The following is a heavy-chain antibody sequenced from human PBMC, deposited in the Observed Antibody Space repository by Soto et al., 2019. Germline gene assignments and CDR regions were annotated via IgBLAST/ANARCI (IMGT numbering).Heavy chain of an antibody. CDR2: VYYTGST. D-gene: IGHD3-22*01. CDR1: GDSISTFY. CDR3: ARGRTVRNYADDSSDYFYFFDY. Sequence: SETLSLTRTVSGDSISTFYWGWMRQSPGKELEWIGYVYYTGSTNYNPSLKSRVTISVDRSKNQFSLKLTSANAAVTAVYYCARGRTVRNYADDSSDYFYFFDYWGQGTQVTVSS. J-gene: IGHJ4*02. V-gene: IGHV4-59*01.